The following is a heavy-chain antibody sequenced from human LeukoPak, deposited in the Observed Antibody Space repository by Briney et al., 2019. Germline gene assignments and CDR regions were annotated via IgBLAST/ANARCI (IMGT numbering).Heavy chain of an antibody. CDR2: ISYDGSNK. Sequence: PGRSLRLSCAASGSTFSSYGMHWVRQAPGKGLEWVAVISYDGSNKYYADSVKGRFTISRDNSKNTLYLQMNSLRAEGTAVYYCAKGSSWYGGEYFQHWGQGTLVTVSS. D-gene: IGHD6-13*01. J-gene: IGHJ1*01. V-gene: IGHV3-30*18. CDR3: AKGSSWYGGEYFQH. CDR1: GSTFSSYG.